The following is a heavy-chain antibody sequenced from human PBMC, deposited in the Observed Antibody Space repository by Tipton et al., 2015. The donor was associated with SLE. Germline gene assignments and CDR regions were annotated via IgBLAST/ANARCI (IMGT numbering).Heavy chain of an antibody. J-gene: IGHJ4*02. D-gene: IGHD1/OR15-1a*01. CDR2: IYYNGYT. CDR3: ARGKGNDWHIDF. CDR1: GASIDDDF. V-gene: IGHV4-59*01. Sequence: TLSLTCTVSGASIDDDFWNLFRQPPGKGPEWIGHIYYNGYTNYNPSLRSRVTISKDMSNNHISLKLTSVTAADTAMYYCARGKGNDWHIDFWGQGTLVTVSS.